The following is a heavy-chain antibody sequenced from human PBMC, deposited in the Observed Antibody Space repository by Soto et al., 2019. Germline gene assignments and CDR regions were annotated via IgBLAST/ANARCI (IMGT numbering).Heavy chain of an antibody. D-gene: IGHD3-9*01. Sequence: QLQLQESGPGLVKPSETLSLTCTVSGGSISSSSYYWGWIRQPPGKGLEWIGSIYYSGSTYYNPSLKSRVTISVDTSKNQLSLKLSSVTAADTAVYYCARHTDILTGYYRDAFDIWGQGTMVTVSS. V-gene: IGHV4-39*01. CDR1: GGSISSSSYY. J-gene: IGHJ3*02. CDR3: ARHTDILTGYYRDAFDI. CDR2: IYYSGST.